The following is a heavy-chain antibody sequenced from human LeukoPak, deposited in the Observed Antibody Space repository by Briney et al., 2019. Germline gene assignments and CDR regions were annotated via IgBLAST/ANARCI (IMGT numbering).Heavy chain of an antibody. D-gene: IGHD4-17*01. Sequence: PSETLSLTCTVSGGSISSYYWSWVRPPPGKGLEWIGYVHYSGSTKYNPSLKSRVTISVDTSKNQFSLKVTSVTAADTAVYYCARAYGARPYYYFDSWGQGTLVTVSS. V-gene: IGHV4-59*08. CDR2: VHYSGST. CDR3: ARAYGARPYYYFDS. CDR1: GGSISSYY. J-gene: IGHJ4*02.